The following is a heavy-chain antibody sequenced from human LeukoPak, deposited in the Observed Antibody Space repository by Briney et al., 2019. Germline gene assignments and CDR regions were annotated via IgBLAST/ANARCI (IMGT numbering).Heavy chain of an antibody. CDR2: MYNSGST. CDR1: GGSISSYF. Sequence: SETLSLTCAVSGGSISSYFWSWIRQPPGKGLEWIGYMYNSGSTNYNPSLKSRVTISVDSSKNQFSLKLSSVTTADTAVYYCARHREAAAFSGFDYWGQGTLVTVSS. J-gene: IGHJ4*02. CDR3: ARHREAAAFSGFDY. V-gene: IGHV4-59*08. D-gene: IGHD6-13*01.